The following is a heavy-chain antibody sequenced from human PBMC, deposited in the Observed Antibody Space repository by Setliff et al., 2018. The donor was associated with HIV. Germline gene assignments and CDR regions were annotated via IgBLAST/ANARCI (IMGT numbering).Heavy chain of an antibody. CDR1: GDSFSIYA. CDR3: AFDPQKGGYYYYYMDV. CDR2: IVPNFGTP. D-gene: IGHD2-15*01. J-gene: IGHJ6*03. Sequence: GASVKVSCKTSGDSFSIYAISWVRQAPGRGFEWMGQIVPNFGTPSYAQKFQGRFSITADDTTSTSYMELSSLRSYDTAVYYCAFDPQKGGYYYYYMDVWGKGTTVTVS. V-gene: IGHV1-69*13.